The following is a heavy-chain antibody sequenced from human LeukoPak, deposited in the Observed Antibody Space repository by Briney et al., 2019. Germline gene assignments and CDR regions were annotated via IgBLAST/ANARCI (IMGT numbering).Heavy chain of an antibody. V-gene: IGHV4-31*11. Sequence: SETLSLTCDVSGGSISSGLCSWSWIRQPLGKGLESIGYISYSGSTYYSPSLKSRLTISVDTSKNQFSLKLSSVTAADTAIYYCARIPFSGSYYDYWGQGTLVTVSS. CDR3: ARIPFSGSYYDY. D-gene: IGHD3-10*01. CDR1: GGSISSGLCS. J-gene: IGHJ4*02. CDR2: ISYSGST.